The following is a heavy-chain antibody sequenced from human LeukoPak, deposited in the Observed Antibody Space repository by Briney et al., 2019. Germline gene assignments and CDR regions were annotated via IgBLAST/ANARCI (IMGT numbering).Heavy chain of an antibody. V-gene: IGHV4-59*01. J-gene: IGHJ6*03. D-gene: IGHD3-16*01. CDR1: GGSISSYY. CDR3: ARVGGSPHYMDV. CDR2: IYYSGST. Sequence: SETLSLTCTVSGGSISSYYWSWIRQPPGKGLEWVGYIYYSGSTNHNPSLKSRVTISVDTSKNQFSLKLSSVTAADTAVYYCARVGGSPHYMDVWGKGTTVTVSS.